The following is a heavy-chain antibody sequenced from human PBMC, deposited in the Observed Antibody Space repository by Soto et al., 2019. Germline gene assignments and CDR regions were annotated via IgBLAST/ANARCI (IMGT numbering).Heavy chain of an antibody. CDR2: ISGSGGST. J-gene: IGHJ6*02. V-gene: IGHV3-23*01. Sequence: GGSLRLSCAASGFTFSSYAMSWVRQAPGKGLEWVSAISGSGGSTYYADSVKGRFTISRDNSKNTLYLQMNSLRAEDTAVYYCAKNPIQLWLGYYYGMDVWGQGTTVTVSS. CDR1: GFTFSSYA. CDR3: AKNPIQLWLGYYYGMDV. D-gene: IGHD5-18*01.